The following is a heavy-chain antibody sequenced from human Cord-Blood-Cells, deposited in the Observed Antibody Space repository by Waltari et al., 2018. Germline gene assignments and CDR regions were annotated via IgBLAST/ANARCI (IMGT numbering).Heavy chain of an antibody. CDR2: MNPNSGNT. D-gene: IGHD6-13*01. J-gene: IGHJ4*02. CDR3: ARASGPLGAAAGKVPDY. V-gene: IGHV1-8*01. CDR1: GYTFTSYD. Sequence: QVQLVQSGAEVKKPGASVKVSCKASGYTFTSYDINWVRQATGQGLEWMGWMNPNSGNTGYAQKFQGRVTMTRNTSISTAYMELSSLRSEDTAVYYCARASGPLGAAAGKVPDYWGQGTLVTVSS.